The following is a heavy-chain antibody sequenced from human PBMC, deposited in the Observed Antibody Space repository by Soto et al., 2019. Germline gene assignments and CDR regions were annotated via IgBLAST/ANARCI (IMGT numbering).Heavy chain of an antibody. V-gene: IGHV3-33*01. J-gene: IGHJ4*02. CDR3: AREEKEVGYYDSTMFRY. CDR1: GFTFSSYG. Sequence: ESGGGVVQPGRSLRLSCAASGFTFSSYGMHWVRQAPGKGLEWVAVIWYDGSNKYYADSVKGRFTISRDNSKNTLYLQMNSLRAEDTAVYYCAREEKEVGYYDSTMFRYWGQGTLVTVSS. D-gene: IGHD3-22*01. CDR2: IWYDGSNK.